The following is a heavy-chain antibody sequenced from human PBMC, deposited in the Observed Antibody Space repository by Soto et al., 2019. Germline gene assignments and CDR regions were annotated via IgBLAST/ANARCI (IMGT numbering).Heavy chain of an antibody. J-gene: IGHJ5*02. Sequence: PGGSLRLSCAASGFTFSDYYMSWIRQSPGKGLGWFSYIIIISIYTNYADSVKGRYTSCRDNAKSSLYLHMNGLRGEDTVVYYCARRLLYSSSPGWLDPWGQGTRVTGSS. CDR2: IIIISIYT. D-gene: IGHD6-13*01. CDR1: GFTFSDYY. CDR3: ARRLLYSSSPGWLDP. V-gene: IGHV3-11*06.